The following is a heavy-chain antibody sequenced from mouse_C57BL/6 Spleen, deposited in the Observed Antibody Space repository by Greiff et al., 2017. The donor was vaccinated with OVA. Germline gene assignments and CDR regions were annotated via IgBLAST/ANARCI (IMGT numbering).Heavy chain of an antibody. Sequence: QVQLQQPGAELVKPGASVKMSCKASGYTFTSYWITWVKQRPGQGLEWIGDIYPGSGSTNYNEKFKSKATLTVDTSSSTAYMQLSSLTSEDSAVYYCARGRDYYGSSSYYFDDWGQGTTLTVSS. D-gene: IGHD1-1*01. CDR3: ARGRDYYGSSSYYFDD. CDR2: IYPGSGST. J-gene: IGHJ2*01. CDR1: GYTFTSYW. V-gene: IGHV1-55*01.